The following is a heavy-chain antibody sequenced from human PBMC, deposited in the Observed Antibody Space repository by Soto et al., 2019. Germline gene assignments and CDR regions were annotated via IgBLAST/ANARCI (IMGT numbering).Heavy chain of an antibody. J-gene: IGHJ4*02. D-gene: IGHD2-15*01. Sequence: SETLSLTCPVSGGSISSGDYYWSWIRQPPGKGLEWIGYIYYSGSTYYNPSLKSRVTISVDTSKNQFSLKLSSVTAADTAVYYCATMGTPATGLYFFDYWGQGSLVTVSS. CDR1: GGSISSGDYY. CDR2: IYYSGST. CDR3: ATMGTPATGLYFFDY. V-gene: IGHV4-30-4*02.